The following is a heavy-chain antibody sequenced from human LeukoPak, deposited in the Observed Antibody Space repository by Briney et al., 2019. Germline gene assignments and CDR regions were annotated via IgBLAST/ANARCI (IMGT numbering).Heavy chain of an antibody. Sequence: SETLSLTCTGSGGSSYNFHWSWIPHPAGQGLVGIRRIYTSESTYYNPSLNRLVTMSVDSSKNQFSLKLSPVTAADTAVYYCARDCTSLMESSGWYDAFDIWGQGTMVTVSS. CDR1: GGSSYNFH. CDR2: IYTSEST. CDR3: ARDCTSLMESSGWYDAFDI. D-gene: IGHD6-19*01. V-gene: IGHV4-4*07. J-gene: IGHJ3*02.